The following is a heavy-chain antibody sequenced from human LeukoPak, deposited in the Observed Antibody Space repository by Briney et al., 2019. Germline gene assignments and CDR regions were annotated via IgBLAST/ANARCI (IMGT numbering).Heavy chain of an antibody. D-gene: IGHD4-11*01. CDR1: GYSFTSYD. V-gene: IGHV1-18*01. CDR3: ARDTVTTYYYGMDV. Sequence: ASVKVSCKASGYSFTSYDINWVRQATGQGLEWMGWMNPNSGNTNYAQKLQGRVTMTTDTSTSTAYMELRSLRSDDTAVYYCARDTVTTYYYGMDVWGQGTTVTVSS. J-gene: IGHJ6*02. CDR2: MNPNSGNT.